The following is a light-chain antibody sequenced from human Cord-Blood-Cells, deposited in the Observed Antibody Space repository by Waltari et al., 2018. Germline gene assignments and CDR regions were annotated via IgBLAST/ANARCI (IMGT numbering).Light chain of an antibody. CDR2: EVS. CDR3: SSYTSSSTLYV. J-gene: IGLJ1*01. CDR1: SSDVGGYNY. V-gene: IGLV2-14*01. Sequence: QSALTQPASVSGSPGQSITISCTGTSSDVGGYNYVSWYQQHPGKAPKLMIYEVSNRPSGVANRFFGAKTGNTASLTISGLQADDEADYYCSSYTSSSTLYVFGTGTKVTVL.